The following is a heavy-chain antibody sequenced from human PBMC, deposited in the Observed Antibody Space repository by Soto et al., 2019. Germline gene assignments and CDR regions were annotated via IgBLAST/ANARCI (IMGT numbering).Heavy chain of an antibody. CDR2: ISGSGGST. CDR3: AKLALAIREFDS. V-gene: IGHV3-23*01. D-gene: IGHD1-26*01. J-gene: IGHJ4*02. CDR1: GFTFSSYA. Sequence: GGSLRLSCAAFGFTFSSYAMSWVRQAPGKGLEWVSAISGSGGSTYYADSVKGRFTISIDNSKNTLYLQMNSLRVDDTAVYYCAKLALAIREFDSWGQGALVTVSS.